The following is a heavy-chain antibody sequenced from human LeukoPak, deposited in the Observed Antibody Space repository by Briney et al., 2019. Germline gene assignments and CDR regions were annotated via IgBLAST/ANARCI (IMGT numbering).Heavy chain of an antibody. V-gene: IGHV4-59*01. CDR3: ARGGSEDPNWDY. CDR1: GGSMNNYY. D-gene: IGHD7-27*01. J-gene: IGHJ4*02. CDR2: IYYNGYT. Sequence: ETLSLTCTVSGGSMNNYYWNWIRQPPGKGLECIGYIYYNGYTNYNPSLKSRVAISVDTSKNQFSLKLSDVTAADTAVYFCARGGSEDPNWDYWGQGTLVTVSS.